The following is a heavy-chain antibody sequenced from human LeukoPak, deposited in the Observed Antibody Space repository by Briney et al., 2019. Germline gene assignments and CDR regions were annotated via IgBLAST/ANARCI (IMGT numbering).Heavy chain of an antibody. J-gene: IGHJ3*02. V-gene: IGHV4-34*01. CDR1: RGSSTGSY. Sequence: SETLSLTCAVYRGSSTGSYWSWSRQPPGKGLEWIGEINHSGSTNYNPSLKSRVTISVDTSKNQFSLKLSSVTAADTSVYYCATIGDTAMAYAFDIWGQGTMVTVSS. CDR2: INHSGST. D-gene: IGHD5-18*01. CDR3: ATIGDTAMAYAFDI.